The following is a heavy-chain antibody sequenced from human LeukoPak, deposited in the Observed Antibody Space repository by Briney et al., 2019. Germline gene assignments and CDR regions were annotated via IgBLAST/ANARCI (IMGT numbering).Heavy chain of an antibody. D-gene: IGHD5-24*01. CDR1: GGTFSSYG. CDR2: IIPIFGTA. CDR3: ARDVEMGHYYYYGMDV. V-gene: IGHV1-69*01. Sequence: SVKVSCKASGGTFSSYGISWVRQAPGQGLEWMGGIIPIFGTATYAQRFQGRVTITADASTSTAYMELSSLRSEDTAVYYCARDVEMGHYYYYGMDVWGQGTTVTVSS. J-gene: IGHJ6*02.